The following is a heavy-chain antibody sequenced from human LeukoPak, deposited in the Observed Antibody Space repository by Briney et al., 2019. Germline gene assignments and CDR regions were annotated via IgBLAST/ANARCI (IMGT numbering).Heavy chain of an antibody. CDR3: ARVSMVRNNWFDP. J-gene: IGHJ5*02. Sequence: SVKVSCKASGGTFSSYAISWVRQAPGQGLEWMGRIIPILGIANFAQKFQGRVTITADKSTSTAYMELSSLRSEDTAVYYCARVSMVRNNWFDPWGQGTLVTVSS. CDR1: GGTFSSYA. V-gene: IGHV1-69*04. D-gene: IGHD3-10*01. CDR2: IIPILGIA.